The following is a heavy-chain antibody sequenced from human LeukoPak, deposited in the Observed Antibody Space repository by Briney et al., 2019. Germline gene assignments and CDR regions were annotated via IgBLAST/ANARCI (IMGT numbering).Heavy chain of an antibody. V-gene: IGHV4-59*11. D-gene: IGHD3-22*01. J-gene: IGHJ5*02. Sequence: PSETLSLTCTVSGGSISSHYWSWIRQPPGKGLEWIGYIYYSGSTNYNPSLKSRVTISVDTSKNQFSLKLSSVTAADTAVYYCARDVYYDSSGTWGWFDPWGQGTLVTVSS. CDR1: GGSISSHY. CDR3: ARDVYYDSSGTWGWFDP. CDR2: IYYSGST.